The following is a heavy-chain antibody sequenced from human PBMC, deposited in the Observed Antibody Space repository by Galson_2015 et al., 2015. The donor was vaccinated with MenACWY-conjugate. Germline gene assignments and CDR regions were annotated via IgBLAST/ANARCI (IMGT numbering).Heavy chain of an antibody. CDR3: ARHPPGGRGMDV. V-gene: IGHV5-51*01. J-gene: IGHJ6*02. D-gene: IGHD1-26*01. CDR1: GYSFTTYW. Sequence: QSGAEVKKPGESLKISCKTTGYSFTTYWIAWVRQMPGTGLEWMGLISPGDSNTRYSPSFQGQVTISADKSISTAYLQWSSLKASVTAMYYCARHPPGGRGMDVWGQGTTVTVSS. CDR2: ISPGDSNT.